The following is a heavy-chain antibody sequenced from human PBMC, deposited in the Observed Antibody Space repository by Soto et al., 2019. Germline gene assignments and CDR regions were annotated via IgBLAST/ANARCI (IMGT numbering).Heavy chain of an antibody. CDR3: ARDRNSGWYYFDY. CDR1: GFTFSNYA. V-gene: IGHV3-30*04. Sequence: PGGSLRLSCAASGFTFSNYAMYWVRQSPGKGLEWVATISYRESDRYYADSVKGRFTVSRDSSRNTLYLQMNSLTPEDTAVYYCARDRNSGWYYFDYWGQGTLVTVPQ. D-gene: IGHD6-19*01. CDR2: ISYRESDR. J-gene: IGHJ4*02.